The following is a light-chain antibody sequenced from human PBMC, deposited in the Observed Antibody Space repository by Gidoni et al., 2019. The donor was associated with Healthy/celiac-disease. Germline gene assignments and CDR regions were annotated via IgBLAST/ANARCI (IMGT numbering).Light chain of an antibody. J-gene: IGKJ1*01. V-gene: IGKV3-20*01. CDR1: QSVSSSY. CDR2: GAS. Sequence: MVFPQSPGELSLSPGERATLSCRASQSVSSSYLAWYQQKPGQAPRLLIYGASSRATGIPDRFSGSGSGTDFTLTISRLEPEDFAVYYCQQYGSSPWTFGQGTKVEIK. CDR3: QQYGSSPWT.